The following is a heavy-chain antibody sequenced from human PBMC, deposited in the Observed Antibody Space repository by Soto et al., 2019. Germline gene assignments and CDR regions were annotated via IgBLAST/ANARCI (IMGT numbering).Heavy chain of an antibody. Sequence: ASVKVSCKASGYTFTSYAMHWVRQAPGQRLEWMGWINAGNGNTKYSQKFQGRVTITRDTSASTAYMELSSLRSEDTAIYYCATDEDGNFFHYWGQGTLVTVSS. CDR1: GYTFTSYA. CDR3: ATDEDGNFFHY. V-gene: IGHV1-3*01. J-gene: IGHJ4*02. D-gene: IGHD4-17*01. CDR2: INAGNGNT.